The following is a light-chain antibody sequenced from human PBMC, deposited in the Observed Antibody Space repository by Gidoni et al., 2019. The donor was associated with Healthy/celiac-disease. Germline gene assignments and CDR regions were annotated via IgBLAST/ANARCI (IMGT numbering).Light chain of an antibody. CDR3: QQYYSYPFT. J-gene: IGKJ5*01. CDR2: ATS. V-gene: IGKV1-8*01. CDR1: QGISSY. Sequence: AIRMTQSPSSFSASTGDRVTITCRASQGISSYLAWYQQKPGKAPKLLIYATSTWQSGVPSRFSGSGSGTDFTLTISCLQSEDFATYYCQQYYSYPFTFAQXTRLEIK.